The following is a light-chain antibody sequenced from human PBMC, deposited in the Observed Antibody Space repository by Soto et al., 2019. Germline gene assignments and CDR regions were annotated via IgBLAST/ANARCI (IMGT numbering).Light chain of an antibody. CDR2: GAS. V-gene: IGKV3-15*01. CDR1: QSVGSY. Sequence: EIVLTQSPATLSLSPGERATLSFRASQSVGSYLAWYQQKPGQAPRLFIYGASTRATAIPPRFSGSGSGTEFTLTISSLQSEDFAVYYCQQYDNWPITFGQGTRLEIK. J-gene: IGKJ5*01. CDR3: QQYDNWPIT.